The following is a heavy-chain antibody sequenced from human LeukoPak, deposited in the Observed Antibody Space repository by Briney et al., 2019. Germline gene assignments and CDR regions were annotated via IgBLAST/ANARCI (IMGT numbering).Heavy chain of an antibody. CDR3: ARGLYSGYDYSD. J-gene: IGHJ4*02. CDR2: IYSGGST. CDR1: GFTFSSYA. V-gene: IGHV3-66*01. D-gene: IGHD5-12*01. Sequence: GGSLRLSCAASGFTFSSYAMSWVRQAPGKGPEWVSVIYSGGSTYYADSVKGRFTISRDNSKNTLYLQMNSLRAEDTAVYYCARGLYSGYDYSDWGQGTLVTVSS.